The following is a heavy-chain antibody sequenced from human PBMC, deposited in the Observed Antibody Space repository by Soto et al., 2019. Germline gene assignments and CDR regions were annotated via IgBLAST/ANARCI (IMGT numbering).Heavy chain of an antibody. J-gene: IGHJ6*03. V-gene: IGHV1-8*01. CDR2: MNPNSGNT. Sequence: ASVKVSCKASGXTFTSYDINWVRQATGQGLEWMGWMNPNSGNTGYAQKFQGRVTMTRNTSISTAYMELSSLRSEDTAVYYCARKREGYCSGGSCYPGSNYYYYMDVWGKGTTVTVSS. CDR1: GXTFTSYD. CDR3: ARKREGYCSGGSCYPGSNYYYYMDV. D-gene: IGHD2-15*01.